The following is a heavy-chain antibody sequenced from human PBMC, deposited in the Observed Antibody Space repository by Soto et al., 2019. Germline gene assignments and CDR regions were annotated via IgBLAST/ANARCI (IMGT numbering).Heavy chain of an antibody. Sequence: SETLSLTCTVSGGSISSSSYYWGWIRQPPGKGLEWIGSIYYSGSTYYNPSLKSRVTISVDTSKNQFSLKLSSVTAADTAVYYCARLGADPVTQDYWGQGTLVTVSS. CDR3: ARLGADPVTQDY. D-gene: IGHD4-17*01. J-gene: IGHJ4*02. CDR1: GGSISSSSYY. CDR2: IYYSGST. V-gene: IGHV4-39*01.